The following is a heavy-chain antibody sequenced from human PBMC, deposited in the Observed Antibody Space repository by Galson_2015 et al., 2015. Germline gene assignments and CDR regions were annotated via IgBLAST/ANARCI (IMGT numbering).Heavy chain of an antibody. D-gene: IGHD3-10*01. CDR2: IRSKGYGGTT. V-gene: IGHV3-49*04. CDR3: ARVDTMVRGTIDY. J-gene: IGHJ4*02. Sequence: SLRLSCAASGFTVGDYAMSWVRQAPGKGLQWVGFIRSKGYGGTTEYAASVNGRFTISRDDSKSIASLQMNSLKTEDTAVYFCARVDTMVRGTIDYWGQGTLVTVSS. CDR1: GFTVGDYA.